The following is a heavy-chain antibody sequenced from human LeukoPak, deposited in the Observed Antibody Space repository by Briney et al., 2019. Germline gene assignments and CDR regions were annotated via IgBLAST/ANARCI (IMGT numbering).Heavy chain of an antibody. CDR1: GFTFSSYW. Sequence: PGGSLRLSCAASGFTFSSYWMSWVRQAPGKGLEWVAFIRYDGSNKYYADSVKGRFTISRDNSKNTLYLQMNSLRAEDTAVYYCAKDEWQHRLGNYWGQGTLVTVSS. CDR2: IRYDGSNK. V-gene: IGHV3-30*02. J-gene: IGHJ4*02. D-gene: IGHD6-13*01. CDR3: AKDEWQHRLGNY.